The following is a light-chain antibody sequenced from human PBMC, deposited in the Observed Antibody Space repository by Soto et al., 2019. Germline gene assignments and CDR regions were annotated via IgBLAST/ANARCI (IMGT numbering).Light chain of an antibody. Sequence: DIQMTQSPSPLSASIGDRVNITCRASQSIDNFLNWYQQRAGKAPKLLIYDASSLQSGVPSRFSGSGSGTDFTLIISSLQPEDFAPYYCQQSYVTPRTFGPGTKVDIK. CDR2: DAS. CDR1: QSIDNF. V-gene: IGKV1-39*01. CDR3: QQSYVTPRT. J-gene: IGKJ1*01.